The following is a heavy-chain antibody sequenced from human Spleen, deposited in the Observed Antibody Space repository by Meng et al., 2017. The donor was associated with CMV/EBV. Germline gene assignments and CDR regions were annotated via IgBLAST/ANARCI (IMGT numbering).Heavy chain of an antibody. J-gene: IGHJ4*02. Sequence: KASGYPFTSYGISWVRQAPGQGLEWMGWISAYNGNTNYAQKLQGRVTMTTDTSTSTAYMELRSLRSDDTAVYYCAGGRDGYSYYFDYWGQGTLVTVSS. CDR3: AGGRDGYSYYFDY. CDR1: GYPFTSYG. V-gene: IGHV1-18*01. CDR2: ISAYNGNT. D-gene: IGHD5-24*01.